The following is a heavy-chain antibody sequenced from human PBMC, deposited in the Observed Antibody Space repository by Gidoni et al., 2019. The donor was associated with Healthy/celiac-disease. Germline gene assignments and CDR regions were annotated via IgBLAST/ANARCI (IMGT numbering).Heavy chain of an antibody. Sequence: EVQLVESGGGLVKPGGSLRLSCAASGFTFSNAWMNWVRQAPGKGLEWVGRIKSKTDGGTTDYAAPVKGRFTISRDDSKNTLYLQMNSLKTEDTAVYYCTTGYYYDSSGYYLYYFDYWGQGTLVTVSS. CDR3: TTGYYYDSSGYYLYYFDY. CDR2: IKSKTDGGTT. V-gene: IGHV3-15*07. D-gene: IGHD3-22*01. J-gene: IGHJ4*02. CDR1: GFTFSNAW.